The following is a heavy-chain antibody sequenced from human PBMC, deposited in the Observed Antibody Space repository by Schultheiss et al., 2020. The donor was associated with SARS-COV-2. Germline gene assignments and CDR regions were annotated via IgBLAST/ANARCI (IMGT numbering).Heavy chain of an antibody. CDR1: GGSISSSSYY. Sequence: SETLSLTCTVSGGSISSSSYYWSWIRQPAGKGLEWIGRIYTSGSTNYNPSLKSRVTISVDTSKNQFSLKLSSVTAADTAVYYCARRGTAGYSYGSYFDYWGQGTLVTVSS. J-gene: IGHJ4*02. CDR2: IYTSGST. CDR3: ARRGTAGYSYGSYFDY. D-gene: IGHD5-18*01. V-gene: IGHV4-61*02.